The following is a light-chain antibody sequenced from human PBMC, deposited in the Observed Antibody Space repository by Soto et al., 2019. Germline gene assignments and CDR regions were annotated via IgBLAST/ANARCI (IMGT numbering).Light chain of an antibody. Sequence: DIQMTQSPSTLSASVGDRVTITCRASQRINNWLAWYQQKPGKAPRLLLYEISTLENGVPSRFSGSGSGTEFTLTISSLQPDDFATYYGLQCNSDSPRYTFGQGTKLEIK. CDR1: QRINNW. V-gene: IGKV1-5*01. CDR2: EIS. J-gene: IGKJ2*01. CDR3: LQCNSDSPRYT.